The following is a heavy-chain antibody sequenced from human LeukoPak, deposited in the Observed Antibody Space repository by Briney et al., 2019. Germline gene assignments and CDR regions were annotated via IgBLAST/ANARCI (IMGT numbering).Heavy chain of an antibody. D-gene: IGHD2-21*01. CDR2: ISPSGGIT. J-gene: IGHJ4*02. CDR1: GFTFSSHG. Sequence: GGSLRLSCAASGFTFSSHGMNWVRQAPGKGLEWVSGISPSGGITYYTDSVRGRFTISRDNSKNTVSLQMNSLRAEDTAVYYCARSISYWGQGTLVTVSS. V-gene: IGHV3-23*01. CDR3: ARSISY.